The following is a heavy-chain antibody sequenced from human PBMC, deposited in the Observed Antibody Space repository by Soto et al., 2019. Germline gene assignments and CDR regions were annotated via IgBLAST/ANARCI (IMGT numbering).Heavy chain of an antibody. Sequence: PETLSLTCAVSGGSISSSNWWSWVRQPPGKGLEWIGEINHSGSTNYNPSLKSRVTISVDTSKNQFSLKLSSVTAAATAVYYSARTNSSSWSPFEYWGQGTLVTV. D-gene: IGHD6-13*01. V-gene: IGHV4-4*03. J-gene: IGHJ4*02. CDR1: GGSISSSNW. CDR2: INHSGST. CDR3: ARTNSSSWSPFEY.